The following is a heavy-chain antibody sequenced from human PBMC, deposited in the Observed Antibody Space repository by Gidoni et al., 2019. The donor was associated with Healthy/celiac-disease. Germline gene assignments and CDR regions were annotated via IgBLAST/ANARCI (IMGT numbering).Heavy chain of an antibody. J-gene: IGHJ4*02. D-gene: IGHD2-2*01. CDR3: AKDLRGYCSSTSCRLGDY. Sequence: EVQLLESGGGLVQPGGSLRLSCAASGFTFSSYAMSWVRQAPGKGLEWVSAISGSGDSTYYADSVKGRFTISRDNSKNTLYLQMNSLRAEDTAVYYCAKDLRGYCSSTSCRLGDYWGQGTLVTVSS. V-gene: IGHV3-23*01. CDR2: ISGSGDST. CDR1: GFTFSSYA.